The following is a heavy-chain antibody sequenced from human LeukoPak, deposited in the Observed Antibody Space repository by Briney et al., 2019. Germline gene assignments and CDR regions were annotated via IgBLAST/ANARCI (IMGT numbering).Heavy chain of an antibody. CDR2: IYYSGST. J-gene: IGHJ6*02. V-gene: IGHV4-31*03. CDR1: GGSISSGGYY. D-gene: IGHD2-2*01. CDR3: ARDPVDLRYYGMDV. Sequence: PSETLSLTCTVSGGSISSGGYYWSWIRQHPGKGLEWIGYIYYSGSTYYNPSLKSRVTISVDTSKNQFSLKLSSVTAADTAVYYCARDPVDLRYYGMDVWGQGTTVTVSS.